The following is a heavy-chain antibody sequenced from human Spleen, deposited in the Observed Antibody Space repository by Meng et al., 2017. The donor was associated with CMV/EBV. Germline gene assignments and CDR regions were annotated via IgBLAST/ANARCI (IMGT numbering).Heavy chain of an antibody. J-gene: IGHJ4*02. CDR2: INHSGST. V-gene: IGHV4-34*01. CDR3: ASSFLELWGIWDY. D-gene: IGHD1-7*01. Sequence: QVQLPPWGSGLLKPSEPLPLTCAVYGWSFSGYYWSWIRQPPGKGLEWIGEINHSGSTNYNPSLKSRVTISVDTSKNQFSLKLSSVTAADTAVYYCASSFLELWGIWDYWGQGTLVTVSS. CDR1: GWSFSGYY.